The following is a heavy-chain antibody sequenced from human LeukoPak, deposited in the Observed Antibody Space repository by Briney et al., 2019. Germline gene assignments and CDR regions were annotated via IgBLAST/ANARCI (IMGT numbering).Heavy chain of an antibody. J-gene: IGHJ4*02. CDR1: GYTFTSYG. CDR2: ISAYNGNT. D-gene: IGHD3-22*01. Sequence: SSVKVSCKASGYTFTSYGISWVRQAPGQGLEWMGWISAYNGNTNYAQKLQGRVTMTTDTSTSTAYMELRSLRSDDTAVYYCARDYYDSSGYLPLFDYWGQGTLVTVSS. CDR3: ARDYYDSSGYLPLFDY. V-gene: IGHV1-18*01.